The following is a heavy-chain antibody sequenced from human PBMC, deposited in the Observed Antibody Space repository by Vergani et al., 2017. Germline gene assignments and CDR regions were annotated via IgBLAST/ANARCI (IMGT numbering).Heavy chain of an antibody. CDR2: ISSSSSTI. V-gene: IGHV3-48*01. Sequence: EVQLVESGGGLVQPGWSLRLSCAASGFTFSSYSMNWVRQAPGKGLEWVSYISSSSSTIYYADSVKGRFTISRDNAKSSLYLQMNSLRAEDTAVYYCASAYSSGYGMDVWGQGTTVTVSS. CDR1: GFTFSSYS. CDR3: ASAYSSGYGMDV. D-gene: IGHD6-19*01. J-gene: IGHJ6*02.